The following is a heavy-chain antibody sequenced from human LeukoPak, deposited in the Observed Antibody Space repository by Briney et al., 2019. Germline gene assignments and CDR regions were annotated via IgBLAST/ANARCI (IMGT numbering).Heavy chain of an antibody. Sequence: PGGSLRLSCAASGFTFSSYSMNWVRQAPGKGLEWVSSISSSSSYIYYADSVKGRFTISRDNAKNSLYPQMNSLRAEDTAVYYCARDGTYYYDSSGYPQAAFDIWGQGTMVTVSS. CDR2: ISSSSSYI. V-gene: IGHV3-21*01. J-gene: IGHJ3*02. CDR1: GFTFSSYS. CDR3: ARDGTYYYDSSGYPQAAFDI. D-gene: IGHD3-22*01.